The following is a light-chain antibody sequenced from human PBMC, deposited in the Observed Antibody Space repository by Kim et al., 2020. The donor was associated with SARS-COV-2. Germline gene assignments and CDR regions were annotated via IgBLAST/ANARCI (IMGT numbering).Light chain of an antibody. Sequence: SYELTQPPSLSVAPGKTARITCGGDNIGSKSVHWYQQKPGQAPVVVIYYDTGRPSGVPERFSGSNSGDTATLTISGVEAGDEADYYCQVWDRSTNRVFGGGTQLTVL. J-gene: IGLJ3*02. CDR1: NIGSKS. CDR2: YDT. CDR3: QVWDRSTNRV. V-gene: IGLV3-21*04.